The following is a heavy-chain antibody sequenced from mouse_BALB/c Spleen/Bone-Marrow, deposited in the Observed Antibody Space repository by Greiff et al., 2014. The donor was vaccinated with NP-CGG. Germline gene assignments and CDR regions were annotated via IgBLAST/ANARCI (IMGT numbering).Heavy chain of an antibody. CDR1: GYTFTSYV. D-gene: IGHD1-1*01. V-gene: IGHV1-14*01. J-gene: IGHJ1*01. CDR2: INPYNDGT. Sequence: QLQESGPELVKPGASVKMSCKASGYTFTSYVIHWVKQKPGQGLEWIGYINPYNDGTKYNEKFKGKATLTSDKSSSTAYMELSSLTSEDSAVYYCARGGYYGTSLYWYFDVWGAGTTVPVAS. CDR3: ARGGYYGTSLYWYFDV.